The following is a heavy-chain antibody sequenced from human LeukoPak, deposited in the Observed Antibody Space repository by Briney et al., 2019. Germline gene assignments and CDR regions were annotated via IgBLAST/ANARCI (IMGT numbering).Heavy chain of an antibody. J-gene: IGHJ3*02. D-gene: IGHD3-10*01. CDR3: ARGLGDYYGSGSYIHAFDI. V-gene: IGHV1-2*02. Sequence: ASVKVSCKTSGYTFTGYYMHWVRQAPGQGLEWMGWINPNSGGTNYAQKFQGRVTMTRDTSISTAYMELSRLRSDDTAVYYCARGLGDYYGSGSYIHAFDIWGQGTMVTVSS. CDR1: GYTFTGYY. CDR2: INPNSGGT.